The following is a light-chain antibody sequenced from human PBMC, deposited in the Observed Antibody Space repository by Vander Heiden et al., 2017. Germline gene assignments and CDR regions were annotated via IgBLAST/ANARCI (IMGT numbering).Light chain of an antibody. CDR3: SSYTSSSTLYV. V-gene: IGLV2-14*01. CDR1: SSDVGGYNY. J-gene: IGLJ1*01. Sequence: QSALTQPASVSGSPGQSITISCTGTSSDVGGYNYVSWYQQHPGKAHKLMIYDVTNRPSGVSNRFSGSKSGNTASLTISGLQADDEADYYCSSYTSSSTLYVFGTGTEVTAL. CDR2: DVT.